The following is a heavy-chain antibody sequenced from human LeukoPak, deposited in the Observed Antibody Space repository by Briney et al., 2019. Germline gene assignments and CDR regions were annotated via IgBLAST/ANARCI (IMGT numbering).Heavy chain of an antibody. CDR2: MNPNSGNT. CDR3: ARGLLSSGWYSDY. CDR1: GYTFTSYD. J-gene: IGHJ4*02. D-gene: IGHD6-19*01. V-gene: IGHV1-8*01. Sequence: ASVTVSCKASGYTFTSYDINWVRQATGQRLEWMGWMNPNSGNTGYAQKFQGRVTMTRNTSISTAYMELSSLRSEDTAVYYCARGLLSSGWYSDYWGQGTLVTVSS.